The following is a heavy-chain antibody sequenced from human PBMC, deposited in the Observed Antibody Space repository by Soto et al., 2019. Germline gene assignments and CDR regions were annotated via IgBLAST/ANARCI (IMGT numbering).Heavy chain of an antibody. D-gene: IGHD3-16*02. CDR3: AKRGGYDYVWKSYRPDY. J-gene: IGHJ4*02. CDR2: LSGSGGDT. V-gene: IGHV3-23*01. Sequence: EGALKGSCVALGFTCSSIAMTWFRKAPGKGLEWVSTLSGSGGDTYYADSVNGRFTISRDKSKNTLYLQMDRLRVEDTAVYYCAKRGGYDYVWKSYRPDYWGQGTLVTVSS. CDR1: GFTCSSIA.